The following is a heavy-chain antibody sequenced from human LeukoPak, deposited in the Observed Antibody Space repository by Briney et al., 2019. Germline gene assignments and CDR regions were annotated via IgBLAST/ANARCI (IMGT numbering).Heavy chain of an antibody. CDR3: SRDGRLWFGELPSTP. Sequence: ASVKVSCKASGYTFTSYGISWVRQAPGQGLEWMGWISAYNGNTNYAQKLQGRVTMTTDTSTSTAYMELRSLRSDDTAVYYWSRDGRLWFGELPSTPWGRGTLVTVSS. CDR2: ISAYNGNT. D-gene: IGHD3-10*01. V-gene: IGHV1-18*01. CDR1: GYTFTSYG. J-gene: IGHJ4*02.